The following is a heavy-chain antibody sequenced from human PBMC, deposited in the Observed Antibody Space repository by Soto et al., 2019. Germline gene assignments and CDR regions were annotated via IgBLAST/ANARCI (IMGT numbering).Heavy chain of an antibody. CDR2: IKSKTDGGTT. CDR3: TTGQGSGYYYYYYGMDV. V-gene: IGHV3-15*07. J-gene: IGHJ6*02. Sequence: EVQLVESGGGLVKPGGSLRLSCAASGFTFSNAWMNWVRQAPGKGLEWVGRIKSKTDGGTTDYAAPVKGRFTISRDDSKHTLYLQMNSLKTEDTAVYYCTTGQGSGYYYYYYGMDVWGQGTTVTVSS. CDR1: GFTFSNAW. D-gene: IGHD6-25*01.